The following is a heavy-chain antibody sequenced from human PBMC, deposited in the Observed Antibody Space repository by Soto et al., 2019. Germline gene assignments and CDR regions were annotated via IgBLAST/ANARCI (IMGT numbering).Heavy chain of an antibody. D-gene: IGHD7-27*01. CDR2: TYYRSKWYN. V-gene: IGHV6-1*01. Sequence: SQTQSRTCASSVDSDSINSAAWNYDKQSPSRGLEWLGRTYYRSKWYNDYAVSVKSRITINPDTSKNQFSLQLNSVTPEDTAVYFCASLGNIDMADCWGQGTLVTVSS. J-gene: IGHJ4*02. CDR3: ASLGNIDMADC. CDR1: VDSDSINSAA.